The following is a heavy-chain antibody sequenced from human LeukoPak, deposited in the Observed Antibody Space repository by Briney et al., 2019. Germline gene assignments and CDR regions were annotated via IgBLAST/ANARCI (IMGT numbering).Heavy chain of an antibody. CDR2: IVVGSGNT. J-gene: IGHJ4*02. D-gene: IGHD5-18*01. CDR3: AAGTLKSGYSYGSDY. CDR1: GFTFTISA. Sequence: GASVKVSCTASGFTFTISAVQWVRQARGQRLEWIGWIVVGSGNTNYAQKFQERVTITRDMSTSTAYMELSSLRSEDTAVYYCAAGTLKSGYSYGSDYWGQGTLVTVSS. V-gene: IGHV1-58*01.